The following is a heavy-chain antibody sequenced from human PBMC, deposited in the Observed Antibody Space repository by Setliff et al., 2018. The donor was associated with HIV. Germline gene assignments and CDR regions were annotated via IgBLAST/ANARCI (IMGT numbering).Heavy chain of an antibody. CDR1: GYTLTELS. Sequence: VKVSCKVSGYTLTELSMHWVRQAPGKGLEWMGGFDPEDGETIYAQKFQGRVTMTEDTSTDTAYMELRSLRSDDTAVYFCAGDAPGNTEAAPGFWGQGTLVTVSS. V-gene: IGHV1-24*01. J-gene: IGHJ4*02. CDR3: AGDAPGNTEAAPGF. D-gene: IGHD6-6*01. CDR2: FDPEDGET.